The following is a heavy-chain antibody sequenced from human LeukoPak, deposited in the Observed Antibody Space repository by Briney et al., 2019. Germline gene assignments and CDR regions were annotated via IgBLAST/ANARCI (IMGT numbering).Heavy chain of an antibody. D-gene: IGHD2-21*02. CDR1: GFTFSSYA. V-gene: IGHV3-64*01. CDR2: ISSNGGST. Sequence: PGGSLRLSCAASGFTFSSYAMHWVRQAPGKGLEYVSAISSNGGSTYYANSVKGRFTISRDNSKNTLYLQMGSLRAEDMAVYYCARGRMTAITNYYYYGMDVWGQGTTVTVSS. J-gene: IGHJ6*02. CDR3: ARGRMTAITNYYYYGMDV.